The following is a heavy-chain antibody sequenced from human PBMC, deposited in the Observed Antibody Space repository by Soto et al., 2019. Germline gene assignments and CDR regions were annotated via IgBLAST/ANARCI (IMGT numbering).Heavy chain of an antibody. CDR2: ISSSGSTI. D-gene: IGHD3-22*01. CDR3: ARDPHYYDSSGYYSVGDYYYGMDV. Sequence: GGSLRLSCAASGFTFSDYYMSWIRQAPGKGLEWVSYISSSGSTIYYADSVKGRFTISRDNAKNSLYLQMNSLRAEDTAVYYCARDPHYYDSSGYYSVGDYYYGMDVWGQGTTVTVSS. J-gene: IGHJ6*02. CDR1: GFTFSDYY. V-gene: IGHV3-11*01.